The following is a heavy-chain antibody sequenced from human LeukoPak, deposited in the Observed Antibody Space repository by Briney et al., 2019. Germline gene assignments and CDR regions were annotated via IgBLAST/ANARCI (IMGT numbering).Heavy chain of an antibody. Sequence: GGSLRLSCAASGFTFNRYNMNWVRRAPGKGLEWVSSISTSSSYIYYADSVRGRFTISRDNAKNSLYLQMNGLRAEDTAVYSCARGADGVSSNSRGWFDPWGQGTLVTVSS. CDR1: GFTFNRYN. CDR2: ISTSSSYI. J-gene: IGHJ5*02. CDR3: ARGADGVSSNSRGWFDP. V-gene: IGHV3-21*01. D-gene: IGHD2-15*01.